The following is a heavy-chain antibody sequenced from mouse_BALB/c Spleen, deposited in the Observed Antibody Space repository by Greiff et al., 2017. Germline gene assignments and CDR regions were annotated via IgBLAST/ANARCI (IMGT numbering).Heavy chain of an antibody. Sequence: VQLQQSGAELVRPGSSVKISCKASGYAFSSYWMNWVKQRPGQGLEWIGQIYPGDGDTNYNGKFKGKATLTADKSSSTAYMQLSSLTSEDSAVYFCAREGGFAYWGQGTLVTVSA. CDR3: AREGGFAY. CDR1: GYAFSSYW. V-gene: IGHV1-80*01. J-gene: IGHJ3*01. CDR2: IYPGDGDT.